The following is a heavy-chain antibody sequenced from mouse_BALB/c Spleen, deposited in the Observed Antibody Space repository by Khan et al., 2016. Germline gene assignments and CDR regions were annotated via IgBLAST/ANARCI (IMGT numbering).Heavy chain of an antibody. J-gene: IGHJ2*01. V-gene: IGHV3-2*02. Sequence: EVQLQESGPGLVKPSQSLSLTCTVTGYSITSGYGWNWIRQFPGNKLEWMGYISYSGSTTYNPSPKSRISITRDTSKNQLLLHLNSVTTGPTIPYYCARTAWISCCGQGTTLTVYS. CDR1: GYSITSGYG. CDR2: ISYSGST. CDR3: ARTAWISC.